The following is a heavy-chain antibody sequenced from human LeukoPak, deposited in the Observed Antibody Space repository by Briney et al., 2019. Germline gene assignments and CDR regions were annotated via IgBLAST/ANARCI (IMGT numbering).Heavy chain of an antibody. V-gene: IGHV4-30-4*08. Sequence: SETLSLTCTVSGGSISSGDYYWSWIRQPPGKGLEWIGYIYYSGSTYYNPSLKSRVTISVDTSKNQFSLKLSSVTAADTAVYYCARENDGSDAFDIWGQGTMVTVSS. CDR2: IYYSGST. J-gene: IGHJ3*02. CDR1: GGSISSGDYY. D-gene: IGHD2/OR15-2a*01. CDR3: ARENDGSDAFDI.